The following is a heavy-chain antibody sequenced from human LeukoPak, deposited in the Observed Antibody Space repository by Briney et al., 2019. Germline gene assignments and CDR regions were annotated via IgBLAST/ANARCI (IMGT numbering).Heavy chain of an antibody. CDR3: ARTYGSGTYYFDY. Sequence: ASVKVSCKASGYTFTSYYMHWVRQAPGQGLEGMGIINPSGGSTSYAQKFQGRGTMTRDKSKSTVYMEVRSLRAEDKGVYYCARTYGSGTYYFDYWGQGTLVTVSS. D-gene: IGHD3-10*01. V-gene: IGHV1-46*01. J-gene: IGHJ4*02. CDR1: GYTFTSYY. CDR2: INPSGGST.